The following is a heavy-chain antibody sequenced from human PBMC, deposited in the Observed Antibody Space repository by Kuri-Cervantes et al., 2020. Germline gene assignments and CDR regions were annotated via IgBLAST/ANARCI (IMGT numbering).Heavy chain of an antibody. J-gene: IGHJ5*02. D-gene: IGHD1-26*01. CDR2: IIPIFGTA. CDR1: GGTFSSYA. V-gene: IGHV1-69*05. Sequence: SVKVSCKASGGTFSSYAISWVRQAPGQGLEWMGGIIPIFGTANYAQKFQGRVTITTDESTSTAYMEVSSLRSEDTAVYYCARQELGSYYAWEGRWFDPWGQGTLVTVSS. CDR3: ARQELGSYYAWEGRWFDP.